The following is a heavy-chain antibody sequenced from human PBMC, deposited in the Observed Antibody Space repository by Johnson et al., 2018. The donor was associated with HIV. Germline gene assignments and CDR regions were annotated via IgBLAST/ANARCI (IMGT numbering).Heavy chain of an antibody. J-gene: IGHJ3*01. D-gene: IGHD1/OR15-1a*01. CDR2: IYSGGST. CDR3: ARDSAEQVGDAIDL. V-gene: IGHV3-66*02. Sequence: VQLVESGGGLVQPGGSLRLSCAASGFTVSCNYMSWVRQAPGKGLEWVSVIYSGGSTYYADSVKGRFTISRDNSKNTLYLQMDSLRVEDTAVYYCARDSAEQVGDAIDLWGRGTMVTVSS. CDR1: GFTVSCNY.